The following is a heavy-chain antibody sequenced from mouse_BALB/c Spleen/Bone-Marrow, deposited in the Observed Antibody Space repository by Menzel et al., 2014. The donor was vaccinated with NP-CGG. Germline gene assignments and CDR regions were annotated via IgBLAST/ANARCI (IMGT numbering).Heavy chain of an antibody. CDR1: GYTFTDYN. Sequence: VQLKQSGPELVKPGASVKISCKTSGYTFTDYNMHWVKQSHGKSLEWIEYIYPYNGGTAYNQKFKSKATLTVDNSSSTAYMELRSLTSEDSAVYYCARERYGDAMDYWGQGTSVTVSS. D-gene: IGHD2-14*01. CDR2: IYPYNGGT. J-gene: IGHJ4*01. V-gene: IGHV1S29*02. CDR3: ARERYGDAMDY.